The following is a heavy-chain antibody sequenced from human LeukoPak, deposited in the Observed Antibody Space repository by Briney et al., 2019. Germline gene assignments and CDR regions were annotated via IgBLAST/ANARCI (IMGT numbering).Heavy chain of an antibody. CDR1: GFTFSGYA. CDR2: ISYDGSNK. D-gene: IGHD3-22*01. CDR3: ARDPESYDSAIDAFDI. J-gene: IGHJ3*02. Sequence: PGGSLRLSCAASGFTFSGYAMHWVRQAPGKGLEWVAVISYDGSNKYYADSVKGRFTISRDNSKNTLYLQMNSLRAEDTAVYYCARDPESYDSAIDAFDIWGQGTMVTVSS. V-gene: IGHV3-30-3*01.